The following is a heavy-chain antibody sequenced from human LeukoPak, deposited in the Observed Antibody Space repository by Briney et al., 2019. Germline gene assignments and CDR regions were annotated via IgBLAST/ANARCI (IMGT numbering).Heavy chain of an antibody. J-gene: IGHJ5*02. CDR2: IYHSGST. Sequence: SGTLSLTCAVSGGSISSSNWWSWVRQPPGKGLEWIGEIYHSGSTNYNPSLRRRVTISVDKSKNQFALKLSSVTAAHTAVYYCARGVAAAGTDRFDPRGQGTLVTVPS. CDR1: GGSISSSNW. CDR3: ARGVAAAGTDRFDP. V-gene: IGHV4-4*02. D-gene: IGHD6-13*01.